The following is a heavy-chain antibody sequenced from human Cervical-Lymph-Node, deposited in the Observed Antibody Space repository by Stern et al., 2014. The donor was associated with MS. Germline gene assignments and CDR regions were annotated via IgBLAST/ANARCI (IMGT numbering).Heavy chain of an antibody. CDR3: ALSSETSDRWYSLGYDL. Sequence: QVQLVQSGAEVTKPGSLVKVSCKASGGTFSKFPSSWVRQAPGQVLEWMGGIFPVFGTPTYAQEFRGRVTITADVSTSTVYMELSSLRSDDTAVYYCALSSETSDRWYSLGYDLWGQGTLVTVSS. CDR2: IFPVFGTP. D-gene: IGHD6-13*01. J-gene: IGHJ5*02. V-gene: IGHV1-69*01. CDR1: GGTFSKFP.